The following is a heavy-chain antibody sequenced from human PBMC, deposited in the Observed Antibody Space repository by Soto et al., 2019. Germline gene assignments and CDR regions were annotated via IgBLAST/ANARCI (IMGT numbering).Heavy chain of an antibody. CDR2: INHSGST. CDR1: GGSFSDYY. V-gene: IGHV4-34*01. J-gene: IGHJ4*02. CDR3: ARMRSNY. Sequence: QVQLQQWGAGLLKPSETLSLTCAVYGGSFSDYYWNWIRQPPGKGLEWIGEINHSGSTNYNPSLKSRVTISVDTSKNQFSLKLSAVTAADTAVYYCARMRSNYWGQGTLVTVSS.